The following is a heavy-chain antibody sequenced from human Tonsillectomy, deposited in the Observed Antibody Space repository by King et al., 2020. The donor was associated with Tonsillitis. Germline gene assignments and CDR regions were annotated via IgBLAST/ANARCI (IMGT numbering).Heavy chain of an antibody. CDR3: LARGYYGMDV. CDR2: IYHSGST. Sequence: LQLQESGSGLVKPSQTLSLTCAVSGGSISSGGYSWRWIRQPPGKGLEWIGYIYHSGSTYYNPSLKSRVTISVDRSKNQFSLKLSSVTAADTAVYYCLARGYYGMDVWGQGTTVTVSS. J-gene: IGHJ6*02. CDR1: GGSISSGGYS. D-gene: IGHD3-10*01. V-gene: IGHV4-30-2*01.